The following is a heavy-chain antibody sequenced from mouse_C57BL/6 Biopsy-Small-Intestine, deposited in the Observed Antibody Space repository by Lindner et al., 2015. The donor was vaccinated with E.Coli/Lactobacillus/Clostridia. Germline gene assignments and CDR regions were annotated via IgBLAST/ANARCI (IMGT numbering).Heavy chain of an antibody. V-gene: IGHV6-3*01. CDR1: GFTFSNYW. D-gene: IGHD1-1*01. J-gene: IGHJ2*01. CDR2: IRLKSDNYGT. CDR3: GDYGSSSLDY. Sequence: VQLQESGGGLVQPGGSMKLSCVASGFTFSNYWMNWVRQSPEKGLEWVAQIRLKSDNYGTHYAESVKGRFTISRDDSKSSVYLQMNNLRAEDTGIYYCGDYGSSSLDYWGQGTTLTVSS.